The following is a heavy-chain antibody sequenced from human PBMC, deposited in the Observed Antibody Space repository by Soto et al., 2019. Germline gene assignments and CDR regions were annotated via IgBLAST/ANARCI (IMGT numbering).Heavy chain of an antibody. J-gene: IGHJ6*02. CDR1: GGSFSCYY. V-gene: IGHV4-34*01. Sequence: SETLSLTCAVYGGSFSCYYWSWIRQPPGKGLEWIGEINHSGSTNQNPSLKSRVTISEDTSKTQFSLRLTSVTAADTAVYYCARDDSSGPVPFPSYYYGMDVWGQGTTVTVSS. CDR3: ARDDSSGPVPFPSYYYGMDV. CDR2: INHSGST. D-gene: IGHD3-22*01.